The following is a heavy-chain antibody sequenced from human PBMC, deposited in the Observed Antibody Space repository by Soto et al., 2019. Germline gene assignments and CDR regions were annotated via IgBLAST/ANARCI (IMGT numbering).Heavy chain of an antibody. CDR1: GCSISSYY. J-gene: IGHJ4*02. CDR3: ARVGRSGSIDY. V-gene: IGHV4-59*01. CDR2: IYYSGST. D-gene: IGHD1-26*01. Sequence: QVQLQESGPGLVKPAETLSLTCTVSGCSISSYYWSWIRQPPGKGLEWIGYIYYSGSTNYNPSLKSRVTISVDTSKNQFSLKLSSVTAADTAVYYCARVGRSGSIDYWGQGTLVTVSS.